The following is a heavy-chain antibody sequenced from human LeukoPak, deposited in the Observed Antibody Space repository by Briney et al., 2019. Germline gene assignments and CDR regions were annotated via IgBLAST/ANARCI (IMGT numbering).Heavy chain of an antibody. D-gene: IGHD7-27*01. CDR2: IYYSGST. V-gene: IGHV4-59*08. Sequence: SETLSLTCTVSGGSISSYYWSWIRQPPGKGLEWIGYIYYSGSTNYNPSLKSRVTISVDTSKNQFSLKLSSVTAADTAVYYCARHVPKLGISWYFDLWGRGTLVTVSS. CDR3: ARHVPKLGISWYFDL. J-gene: IGHJ2*01. CDR1: GGSISSYY.